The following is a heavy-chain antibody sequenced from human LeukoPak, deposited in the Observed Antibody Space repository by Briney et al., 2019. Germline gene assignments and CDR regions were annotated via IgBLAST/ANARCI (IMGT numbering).Heavy chain of an antibody. D-gene: IGHD2-15*01. CDR1: GGSFSGYY. CDR2: INQSGST. CDR3: ARRWPYCSGGSCYWYFDL. Sequence: SESLSVTCAVYGGSFSGYYWSWIRQPAGRGLDWIGEINQSGSTNFNPSLKSRVTISLDTSENQFSLKLSSVTAADTAVYYCARRWPYCSGGSCYWYFDLWGRGTLVTVSS. J-gene: IGHJ2*01. V-gene: IGHV4-34*01.